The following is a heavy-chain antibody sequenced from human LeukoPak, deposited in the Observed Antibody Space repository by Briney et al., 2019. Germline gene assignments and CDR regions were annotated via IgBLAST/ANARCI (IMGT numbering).Heavy chain of an antibody. V-gene: IGHV3-30*18. J-gene: IGHJ4*02. CDR2: ISYDGDSK. D-gene: IGHD5-18*01. CDR1: GFTFTTHG. Sequence: PGGSLRLSCAASGFTFTTHGMHWVRQAPGKGLEGVAAISYDGDSKYYADSVKGRFTISRDNSRNTVDLQMNSLRAEDTALYYCAKAWVYGYGYLDYWGQGTLVTVSS. CDR3: AKAWVYGYGYLDY.